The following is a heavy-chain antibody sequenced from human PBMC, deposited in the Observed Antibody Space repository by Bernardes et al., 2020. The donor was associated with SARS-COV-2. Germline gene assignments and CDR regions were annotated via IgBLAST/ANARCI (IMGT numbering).Heavy chain of an antibody. D-gene: IGHD6-19*01. V-gene: IGHV4-38-2*01. CDR1: GYSISSGYY. J-gene: IGHJ5*02. CDR3: SRAAVVGSDWFDP. Sequence: SETLSLTCAVSGYSISSGYYWGWIRQPPGKGLEWIGSIYHSGSTYYNPSLKSRVTISVDTYKNQFSLQLSAVTAADTAVYYCSRAAVVGSDWFDPWGQGTLVTVSS. CDR2: IYHSGST.